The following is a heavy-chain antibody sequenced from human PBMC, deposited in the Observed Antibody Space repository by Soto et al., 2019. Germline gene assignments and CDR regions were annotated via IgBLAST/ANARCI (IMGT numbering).Heavy chain of an antibody. J-gene: IGHJ4*02. CDR1: GFSFSSYA. CDR3: ANSRPPVDFFFGY. V-gene: IGHV3-23*01. CDR2: ISGGGGNT. Sequence: EVHLLESGGGLVQPGGSLRLSCAASGFSFSSYAMSWVRQAPGKGLEWVSAISGGGGNTYYADSVKGRFTISRDNSKNTLYLQMNSLRAEDTAVYYCANSRPPVDFFFGYWGQGTLVTVSS. D-gene: IGHD3-3*01.